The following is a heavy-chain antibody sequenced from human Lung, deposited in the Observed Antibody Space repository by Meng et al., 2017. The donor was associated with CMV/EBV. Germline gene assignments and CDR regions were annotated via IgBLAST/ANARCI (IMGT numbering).Heavy chain of an antibody. CDR1: GDSITNHNW. CDR2: IPHRGSS. Sequence: QGQLRESGPALGRPSETLSLTCASSGDSITNHNWWAWVRQPPGKGLEWIGEIPHRGSSAYNPSLKSRVSMSIDKSKNQFSLKLTSVTAADTAVYHCLRRSGGSVWGQGTLVTVSS. D-gene: IGHD3-10*01. J-gene: IGHJ1*01. V-gene: IGHV4-4*02. CDR3: LRRSGGSV.